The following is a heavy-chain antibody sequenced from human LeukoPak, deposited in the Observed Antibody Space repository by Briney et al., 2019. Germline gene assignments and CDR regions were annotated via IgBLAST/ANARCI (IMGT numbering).Heavy chain of an antibody. CDR1: VGTLSSYA. CDR3: ARDRGEQGDWFDP. Sequence: SVNVSSTASVGTLSSYAISGVRQAPGQGLEWMGGIIPIFGTANYAQKFQGRVTITADESTSTAYMELSSLRSEDTAVYFCARDRGEQGDWFDPWGQGTLVTVSS. J-gene: IGHJ5*02. V-gene: IGHV1-69*01. D-gene: IGHD1/OR15-1a*01. CDR2: IIPIFGTA.